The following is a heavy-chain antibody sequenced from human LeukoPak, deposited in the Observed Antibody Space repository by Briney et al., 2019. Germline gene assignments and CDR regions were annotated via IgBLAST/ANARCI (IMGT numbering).Heavy chain of an antibody. Sequence: GGSLRLSCAASGFTFSSYAMSWVRQAPGKGLEWVSSISSSSSYIYYADSVKGRFTISRDNAKNSLYLQMNSLRAEDTAVYYCARDGDIVVVPAAISGWYYYYGMDVWGQGTTVTVSS. CDR3: ARDGDIVVVPAAISGWYYYYGMDV. D-gene: IGHD2-2*01. V-gene: IGHV3-21*01. J-gene: IGHJ6*02. CDR2: ISSSSSYI. CDR1: GFTFSSYA.